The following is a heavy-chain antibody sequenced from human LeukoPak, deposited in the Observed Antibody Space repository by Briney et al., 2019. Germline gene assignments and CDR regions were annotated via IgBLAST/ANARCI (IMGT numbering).Heavy chain of an antibody. J-gene: IGHJ3*02. CDR1: GGSISSYY. CDR2: LYYSGST. V-gene: IGHV4-59*01. CDR3: ARGGRGYTYAPDAFDI. D-gene: IGHD5-18*01. Sequence: SETLSLTCTVSGGSISSYYWNWIRLPPGKGLEWIGYLYYSGSTNYNPSLKSRVTISVDTSKNQFSLKLSSVTAADTAVYYCARGGRGYTYAPDAFDIWGQGTMVTVSS.